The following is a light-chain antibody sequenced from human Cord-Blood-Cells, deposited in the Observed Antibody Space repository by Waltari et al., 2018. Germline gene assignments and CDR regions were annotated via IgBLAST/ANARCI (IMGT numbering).Light chain of an antibody. Sequence: DIQMTQSQSSVSASVGDRVTITCRASQCISSWLAWYQQKPGKAPKLLIYAASSLQSGFPSRFSGSGSGTDFTLTISSLQPEDFATYYCQHANSFPFTFGPGTKVDIK. CDR1: QCISSW. V-gene: IGKV1-12*01. CDR2: AAS. J-gene: IGKJ3*01. CDR3: QHANSFPFT.